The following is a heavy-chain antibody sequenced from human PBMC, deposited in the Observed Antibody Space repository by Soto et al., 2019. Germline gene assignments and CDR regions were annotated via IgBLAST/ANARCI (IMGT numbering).Heavy chain of an antibody. V-gene: IGHV3-21*01. Sequence: GGSLRLSCAASGFTFSSYSMNWVRQAPGKGLEWVSSISSSSSYIYYADSVKGRFTISRDNAKNSLYLQMNSLRAEDTAVYYCARRRYDYVWGSSMTVHWGQGTLVRSPQ. J-gene: IGHJ4*02. CDR3: ARRRYDYVWGSSMTVH. CDR1: GFTFSSYS. D-gene: IGHD3-16*01. CDR2: ISSSSSYI.